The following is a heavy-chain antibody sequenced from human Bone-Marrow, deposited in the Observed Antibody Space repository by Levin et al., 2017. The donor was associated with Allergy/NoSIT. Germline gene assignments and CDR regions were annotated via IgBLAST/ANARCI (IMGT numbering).Heavy chain of an antibody. CDR3: ARLHNPDYYDSSGFDY. CDR2: IYYSGYT. D-gene: IGHD3-22*01. CDR1: GGSISSSSYY. Sequence: SETLSLTCTVSGGSISSSSYYWGWIRQPPGKGLEWIGNIYYSGYTYYNPSLKSRVTMSVDASKNQFSLKLTSVTATDTAVYYCARLHNPDYYDSSGFDYWGQGTLVTVSS. V-gene: IGHV4-39*01. J-gene: IGHJ4*02.